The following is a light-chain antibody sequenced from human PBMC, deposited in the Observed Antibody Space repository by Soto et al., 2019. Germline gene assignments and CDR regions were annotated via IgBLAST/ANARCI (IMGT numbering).Light chain of an antibody. CDR2: GAY. CDR3: QQYNNWPRT. Sequence: EIVMTQSPATLSVSPGERYTLSCMASQSVSSNLAWYQQKPGQAPRLLIYGAYTRATGITARFSGSGSGTEFTLTISSLQSEDFAVYYCQQYNNWPRTFGQGTKVDIK. CDR1: QSVSSN. V-gene: IGKV3-15*01. J-gene: IGKJ1*01.